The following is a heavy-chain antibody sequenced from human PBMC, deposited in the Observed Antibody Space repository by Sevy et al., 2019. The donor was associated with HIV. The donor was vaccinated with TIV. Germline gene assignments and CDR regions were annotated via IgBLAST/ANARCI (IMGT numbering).Heavy chain of an antibody. D-gene: IGHD1-26*01. Sequence: ASAKVSCKASGYTFTGYYMHWVRQAPGLGLEWMGWINPNSGGTNYAQKFQGRVTMTRDTSISTAYMELSRLRSDDTAVYYCARTLGRDAFDIWGQGTMVTVSS. CDR2: INPNSGGT. CDR3: ARTLGRDAFDI. CDR1: GYTFTGYY. V-gene: IGHV1-2*02. J-gene: IGHJ3*02.